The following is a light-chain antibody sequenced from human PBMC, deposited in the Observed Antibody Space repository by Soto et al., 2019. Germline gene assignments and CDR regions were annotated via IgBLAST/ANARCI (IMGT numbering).Light chain of an antibody. CDR2: ATS. J-gene: IGKJ1*01. V-gene: IGKV3-20*01. CDR3: QQYFASSWT. Sequence: EIVLTQSPGTLSSSPGERATLSCRASQSIDNRYFAWYRHKPGQAPRLLIDATSSRATGIPDRFGGSGSGTDFTLTINRLEPEDFAVYYCQQYFASSWTFGQGTKVDIK. CDR1: QSIDNRY.